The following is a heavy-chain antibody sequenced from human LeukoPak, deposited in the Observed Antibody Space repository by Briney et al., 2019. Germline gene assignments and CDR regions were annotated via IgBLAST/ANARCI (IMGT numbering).Heavy chain of an antibody. J-gene: IGHJ4*02. D-gene: IGHD4-17*01. Sequence: PGGCLRLSCAASRFTFSNYAMNWVRQAPGKGLEWVSSISGSGDNTHYADSVKGRFTTSRDNSKNMMYLQMNSLRADDTALYYCARDRYGDYSFDYWGQGVLVTVSS. V-gene: IGHV3-23*01. CDR2: ISGSGDNT. CDR1: RFTFSNYA. CDR3: ARDRYGDYSFDY.